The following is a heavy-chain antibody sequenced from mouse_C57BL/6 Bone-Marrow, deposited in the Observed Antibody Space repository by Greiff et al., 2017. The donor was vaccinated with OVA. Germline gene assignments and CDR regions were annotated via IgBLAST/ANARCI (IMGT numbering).Heavy chain of an antibody. CDR2: IDPEDGET. V-gene: IGHV14-2*01. CDR1: GFNIKDYY. D-gene: IGHD3-3*01. J-gene: IGHJ2*01. Sequence: VQLQQSGAELVKPGASVKLSCTASGFNIKDYYMHWVKQRTEQGLEWIGRIDPEDGETKYAPKFKGKAPLTADKSSNTAYLQLSSLTSEDTAVYYCARRLGANFDYWGQGTTLTVSS. CDR3: ARRLGANFDY.